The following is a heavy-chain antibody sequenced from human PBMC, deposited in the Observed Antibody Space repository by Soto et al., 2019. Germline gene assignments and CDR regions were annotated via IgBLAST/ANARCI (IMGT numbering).Heavy chain of an antibody. J-gene: IGHJ5*02. D-gene: IGHD3-3*01. Sequence: SETLSLTCAVYGGSFSGYYWSWIRQPPGKGLEWIGEINHSGSTNYNPSLKSRVTISVDTSKNQFSLKLSSVTAADTAVYYCARWQDFWSGYYRWFDPWGQGTLVTVSS. CDR2: INHSGST. V-gene: IGHV4-34*01. CDR1: GGSFSGYY. CDR3: ARWQDFWSGYYRWFDP.